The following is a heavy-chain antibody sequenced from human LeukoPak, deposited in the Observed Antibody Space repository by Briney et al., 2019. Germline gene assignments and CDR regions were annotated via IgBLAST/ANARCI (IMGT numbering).Heavy chain of an antibody. CDR3: VATTMKK. CDR1: GFTVSSNY. CDR2: MYSTGST. Sequence: LPGGSLRLSCAAAGFTVSSNYMSWVRQAPGKGLEWVSVMYSTGSTHYADSVKGSFTISRDNSKNTLYLQMNSLRAEDTAVYYCVATTMKKWGQGTLVTVSS. J-gene: IGHJ4*02. V-gene: IGHV3-66*01. D-gene: IGHD4-17*01.